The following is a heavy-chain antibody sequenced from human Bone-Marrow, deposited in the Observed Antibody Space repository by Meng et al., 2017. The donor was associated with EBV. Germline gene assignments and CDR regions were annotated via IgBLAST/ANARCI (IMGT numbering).Heavy chain of an antibody. CDR2: IYDGGTT. CDR3: AKSRSSTPGVVDY. J-gene: IGHJ4*02. D-gene: IGHD3-10*01. V-gene: IGHV4-61*01. CDR1: GASGSGGTYH. Sequence: QVHVQEPGPERVKPSAALSLTCTVSGASGSGGTYHWSWIRQPPGKELEWIGYIYDGGTTIYNPSLKSRVTILVDASKNQFSLKLSSVTTADTAVYYCAKSRSSTPGVVDYWGQGTLVTVSS.